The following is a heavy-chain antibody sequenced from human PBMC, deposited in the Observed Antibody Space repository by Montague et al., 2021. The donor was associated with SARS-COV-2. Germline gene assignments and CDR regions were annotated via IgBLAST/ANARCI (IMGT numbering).Heavy chain of an antibody. D-gene: IGHD3-22*01. CDR1: GFTFSSYA. CDR2: ISYDGSNK. J-gene: IGHJ5*02. Sequence: SLRLSCAASGFTFSSYAMHWVRQAPGKGLEWVAVISYDGSNKYYVDSVKGRFTIPRDNSKNTLYLQMNSLRAEDTAVYYCARAHYDSSGYCNGWFDPWGQGTLVTVSS. CDR3: ARAHYDSSGYCNGWFDP. V-gene: IGHV3-30*04.